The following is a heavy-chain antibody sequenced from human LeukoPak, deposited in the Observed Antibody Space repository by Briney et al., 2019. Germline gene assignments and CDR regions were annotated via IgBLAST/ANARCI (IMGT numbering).Heavy chain of an antibody. CDR2: INHSGST. CDR1: GGSFSGYY. J-gene: IGHJ4*02. V-gene: IGHV4-34*01. Sequence: PSVTLSLTCAVYGGSFSGYYWSWIRQPPGKGLEWIGEINHSGSTNYNPSLKSRVTISVDTSKNQFSLKLSSVTAADTAVYYCARGFVTMILRYWGQGTLVTVSS. D-gene: IGHD3-22*01. CDR3: ARGFVTMILRY.